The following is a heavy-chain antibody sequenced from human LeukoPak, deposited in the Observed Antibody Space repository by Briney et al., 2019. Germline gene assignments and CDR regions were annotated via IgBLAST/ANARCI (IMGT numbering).Heavy chain of an antibody. V-gene: IGHV4-59*01. CDR3: ARDRRLAGEYDDKSGYYEYYYMDV. CDR1: DGSISSDF. D-gene: IGHD3-22*01. J-gene: IGHJ6*03. Sequence: SETLSLTCTVSDGSISSDFWSWIRQTPGQGLEWIGYISHSGHTKYNPSLESRVTISLVTAADQFSLNLFSVTAADAAVYYCARDRRLAGEYDDKSGYYEYYYMDVWGKDTTVSVSS. CDR2: ISHSGHT.